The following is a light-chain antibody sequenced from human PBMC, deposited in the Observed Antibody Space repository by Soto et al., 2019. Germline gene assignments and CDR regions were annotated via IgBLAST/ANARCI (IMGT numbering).Light chain of an antibody. J-gene: IGKJ3*01. CDR3: QQYGRSPFT. V-gene: IGKV1-5*01. CDR2: DVF. CDR1: QSITYW. Sequence: DIQMTQSPSSLSASVGDRVTITCRASQSITYWLAWYQQKPGRAPKLLIYDVFNLQSGVPSRFSGSGSGTDFTLTISRLEPEDFAVYYCQQYGRSPFTFGPGTKVDIK.